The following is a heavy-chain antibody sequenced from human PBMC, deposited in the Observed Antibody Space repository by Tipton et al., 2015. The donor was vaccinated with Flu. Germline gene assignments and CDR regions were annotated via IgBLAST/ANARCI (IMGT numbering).Heavy chain of an antibody. D-gene: IGHD4-11*01. J-gene: IGHJ5*02. CDR3: ARRDYSNYVSDPKSCFDP. V-gene: IGHV4-31*03. CDR1: GGSISSGGAY. Sequence: TLSLTCTVSGGSISSGGAYWSWIRQRPGKGLEWIGGIYYSGSTYYNPSLRSRVYISVDTSKNQFSLKVFSVTAADTAVYYCARRDYSNYVSDPKSCFDPWGQGILVTVSS. CDR2: IYYSGST.